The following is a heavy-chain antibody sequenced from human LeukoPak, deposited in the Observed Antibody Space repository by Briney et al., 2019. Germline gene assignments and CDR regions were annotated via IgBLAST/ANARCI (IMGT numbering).Heavy chain of an antibody. CDR1: GSTFTIYD. CDR3: ARDKPKRYGSSTSCYPLDG. D-gene: IGHD2-2*01. V-gene: IGHV1-18*01. CDR2: ISAYNGNT. Sequence: ASVTVSCKASGSTFTIYDINWVRQATGQGLEWMGWISAYNGNTNYAQKLQGRVTMTTDTSTSTAYMKLRSLRSVDTAVYYCARDKPKRYGSSTSCYPLDGWGQGTLVTVSS. J-gene: IGHJ4*02.